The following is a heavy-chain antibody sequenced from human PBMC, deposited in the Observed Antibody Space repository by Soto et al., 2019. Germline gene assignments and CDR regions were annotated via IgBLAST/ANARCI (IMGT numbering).Heavy chain of an antibody. Sequence: GGSLRLSCAASGFTFSNAWMSWVRQAPGKGLEWVGRIKSKTDGGTTDYAAPVKGRFTISRDDSKNTLYLQMNSLKTEDTAVYYCTTGRYFDWLLSDYFDYWGQGTLVTVSS. CDR1: GFTFSNAW. V-gene: IGHV3-15*01. CDR2: IKSKTDGGTT. D-gene: IGHD3-9*01. J-gene: IGHJ4*02. CDR3: TTGRYFDWLLSDYFDY.